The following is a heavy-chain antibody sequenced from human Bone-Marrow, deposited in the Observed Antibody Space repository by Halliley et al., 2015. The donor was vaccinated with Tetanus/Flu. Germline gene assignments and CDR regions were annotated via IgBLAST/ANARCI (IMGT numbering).Heavy chain of an antibody. D-gene: IGHD3-10*01. CDR1: GFTFSIYS. CDR3: ARRLAGSGVWYFDF. J-gene: IGHJ2*01. V-gene: IGHV3-21*01. CDR2: ITSTSSNI. Sequence: SLRLSCAASGFTFSIYSMNWVRQAPGKGLEWVSSITSTSSNIYYADSVKGRFTISRGNAKNSLYLQINSLRAEDTAVYYCARRLAGSGVWYFDFWGRGTMVTVSS.